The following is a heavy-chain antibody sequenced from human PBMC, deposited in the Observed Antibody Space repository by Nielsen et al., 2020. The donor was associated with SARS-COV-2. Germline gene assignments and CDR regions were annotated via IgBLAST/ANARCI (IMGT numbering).Heavy chain of an antibody. CDR2: ITHAGTT. Sequence: TLSLPCAVYGGSFSGHYWSWIRQTPGKGLEWIGEITHAGTTNYNPSLQSRVTISLDTSKKQFSLRLSSLTAADTAVYYCAGTLTIFGVAPTLDYWGQGTLVTVSS. CDR3: AGTLTIFGVAPTLDY. J-gene: IGHJ4*02. D-gene: IGHD3-3*01. V-gene: IGHV4-34*01. CDR1: GGSFSGHY.